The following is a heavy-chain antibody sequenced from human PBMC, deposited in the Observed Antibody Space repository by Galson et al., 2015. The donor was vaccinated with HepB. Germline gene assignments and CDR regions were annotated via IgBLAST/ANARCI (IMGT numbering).Heavy chain of an antibody. V-gene: IGHV1-3*01. Sequence: SVKVSCKASGYTFTSYAMHWVRQAPGQRLEWMGWINAGNGNTKYSQKFQGRVTITRDTSASTAYMELSSLRSEDTAVYYCARGKTVLRFLEWLALVYWGQGTLVTVSS. D-gene: IGHD3-3*01. CDR3: ARGKTVLRFLEWLALVY. J-gene: IGHJ4*02. CDR1: GYTFTSYA. CDR2: INAGNGNT.